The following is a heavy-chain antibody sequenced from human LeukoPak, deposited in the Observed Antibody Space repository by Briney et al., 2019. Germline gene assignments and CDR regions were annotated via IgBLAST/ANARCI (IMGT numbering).Heavy chain of an antibody. V-gene: IGHV3-7*01. CDR2: IKQDGSEK. D-gene: IGHD2-2*01. CDR3: ARVVTKRYNWFDP. Sequence: GGSLRFSCAASGFTLSKHWMTWVRQAPGKGRECVAIIKQDGSEKYYVNSVKGRFTISRDNAKNSLYLQMNSLRVEDTAVYYCARVVTKRYNWFDPWGQGTLVTVSS. CDR1: GFTLSKHW. J-gene: IGHJ5*02.